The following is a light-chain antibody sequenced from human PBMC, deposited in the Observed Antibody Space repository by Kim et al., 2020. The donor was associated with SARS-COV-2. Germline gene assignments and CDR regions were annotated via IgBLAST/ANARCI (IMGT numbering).Light chain of an antibody. V-gene: IGKV3-20*01. CDR3: QQYGSSPYS. CDR2: VAS. CDR1: QSVSSYY. Sequence: LSPGERATLSCRASQSVSSYYLAWYQQKPGQAPRLLIYVASSSATGIPDRFSGSGSGTDFTLTISRLEPEDFAVYYCQQYGSSPYSFGQGTKLEIK. J-gene: IGKJ2*03.